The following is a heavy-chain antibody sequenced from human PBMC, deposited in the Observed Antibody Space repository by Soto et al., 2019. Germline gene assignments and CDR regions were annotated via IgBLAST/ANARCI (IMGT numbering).Heavy chain of an antibody. CDR1: GGTFSSYA. Sequence: ASVKVSCKASGGTFSSYAISWVRQAPGQGLEWMGGIIPIFGTANYAQKFQGRVTITADESTSTAYMELSSLRSEDTAVYYCARVDSGSYYVSYYYGMDVWGQGTTVTVSS. V-gene: IGHV1-69*13. D-gene: IGHD1-26*01. J-gene: IGHJ6*02. CDR3: ARVDSGSYYVSYYYGMDV. CDR2: IIPIFGTA.